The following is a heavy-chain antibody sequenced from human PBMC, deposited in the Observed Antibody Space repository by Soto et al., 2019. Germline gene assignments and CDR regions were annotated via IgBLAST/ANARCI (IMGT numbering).Heavy chain of an antibody. Sequence: QVQLVESGGGVVQPGRSLRLSCAASGFSFSNYVLHWVRQAPGKGLEWVAVMSSGGGNKFYTDSVKGRFTISRDNSKNTLYLQMNSLRTEDTAVYFCARGGEGPFFDNWDQGTLVSVSS. CDR2: MSSGGGNK. CDR3: ARGGEGPFFDN. D-gene: IGHD3-16*01. J-gene: IGHJ4*02. V-gene: IGHV3-30-3*01. CDR1: GFSFSNYV.